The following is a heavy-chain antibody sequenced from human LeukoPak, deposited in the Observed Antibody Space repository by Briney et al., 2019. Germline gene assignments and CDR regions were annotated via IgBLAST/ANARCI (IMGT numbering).Heavy chain of an antibody. Sequence: GRSLRLSCAASGFTFSSHAMHWVRQAPGKGLEWVAVISYDGSNKYYADSVKGRFTISRDNSKNTLYLQMNSLRAEDTAVYYCARDPTGGIGSGQTRYYYYGMDVWGQGTTVTVSS. J-gene: IGHJ6*02. CDR1: GFTFSSHA. CDR3: ARDPTGGIGSGQTRYYYYGMDV. CDR2: ISYDGSNK. V-gene: IGHV3-30-3*01. D-gene: IGHD2-15*01.